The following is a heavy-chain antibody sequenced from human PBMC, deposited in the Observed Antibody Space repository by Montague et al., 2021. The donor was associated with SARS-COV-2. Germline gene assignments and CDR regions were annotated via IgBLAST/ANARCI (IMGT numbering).Heavy chain of an antibody. D-gene: IGHD3-10*01. CDR3: ARVRYYGSGTSLGMDV. CDR2: INHSGST. CDR1: GGSFSGYY. J-gene: IGHJ3*01. Sequence: SETLSLTCAVYGGSFSGYYWSWIRQPPGKGLEWIGEINHSGSTNYNPSLKSRVTISVDTSKNQFSLKLSPVTAADTAVYYCARVRYYGSGTSLGMDVWGQGTMVTVSS. V-gene: IGHV4-34*01.